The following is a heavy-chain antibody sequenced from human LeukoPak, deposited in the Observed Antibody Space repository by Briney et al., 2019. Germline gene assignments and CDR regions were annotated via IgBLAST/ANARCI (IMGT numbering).Heavy chain of an antibody. J-gene: IGHJ5*02. CDR1: GGSISGYY. D-gene: IGHD2-2*02. CDR3: ARGGPSPAAIARFDP. CDR2: IYYSGST. V-gene: IGHV4-59*01. Sequence: PSETLSLTCTVSGGSISGYYWSWIRQPPGKGLEWIGYIYYSGSTNYNPSLKSRVTISVDTSKNQFSLKLSSVTAADTAVYYCARGGPSPAAIARFDPWGQGTLVTVSS.